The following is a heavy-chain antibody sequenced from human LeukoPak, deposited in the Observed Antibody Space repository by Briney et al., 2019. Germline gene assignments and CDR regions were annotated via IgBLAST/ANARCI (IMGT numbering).Heavy chain of an antibody. Sequence: SVKVSCKASGGTFSSYAISWVRQAPGQGLEWMGRIIPIFGTANYAQKFQVRVTITTDESTSTAYMELSSLRSEDTAVYYCARPARSCSGGSCHTLYFDYWGQGTLVTVSS. CDR3: ARPARSCSGGSCHTLYFDY. D-gene: IGHD2-15*01. CDR2: IIPIFGTA. J-gene: IGHJ4*02. CDR1: GGTFSSYA. V-gene: IGHV1-69*05.